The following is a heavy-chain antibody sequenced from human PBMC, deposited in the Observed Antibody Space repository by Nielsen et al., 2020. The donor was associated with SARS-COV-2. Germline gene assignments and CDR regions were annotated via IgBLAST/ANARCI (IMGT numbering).Heavy chain of an antibody. Sequence: SLKISCAASGFMFSRNDMSWVRQAPGKGLEWVSGISWNSGSIAYADSVKGRFTISRDNTKSSLYLQMNSLRAEDTALYYCAKDPSDGYSSSWYFDYWGQGTLVTVSS. CDR3: AKDPSDGYSSSWYFDY. J-gene: IGHJ4*02. CDR2: ISWNSGSI. V-gene: IGHV3-9*01. CDR1: GFMFSRND. D-gene: IGHD6-13*01.